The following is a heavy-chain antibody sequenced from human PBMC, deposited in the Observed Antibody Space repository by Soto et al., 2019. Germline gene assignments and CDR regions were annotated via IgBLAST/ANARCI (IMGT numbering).Heavy chain of an antibody. Sequence: QVQLVQSGAEVKKPGSPVKVSCKASGGTFSSYAISWVRQAPGQGLEWMGGILPIFGTANYARKFQGRVTITAARSTSTAYMVLSSLRSEDTALYYCARASTLTVHCGSVSCPRMDVWGQGTTVTVSS. J-gene: IGHJ6*02. CDR2: ILPIFGTA. CDR3: ARASTLTVHCGSVSCPRMDV. V-gene: IGHV1-69*06. D-gene: IGHD2-2*01. CDR1: GGTFSSYA.